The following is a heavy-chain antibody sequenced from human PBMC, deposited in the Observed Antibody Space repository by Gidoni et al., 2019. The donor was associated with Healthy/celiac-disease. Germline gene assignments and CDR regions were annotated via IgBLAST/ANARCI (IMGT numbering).Heavy chain of an antibody. V-gene: IGHV1-46*01. CDR2: INPSGGST. J-gene: IGHJ4*02. CDR3: ARDEYSSSPQLAPTFDY. Sequence: QVQLVQSGAEVKKPGASVTVSCKASGYTFTSYYMHWVRQAPGQGLEWMGIINPSGGSTSYAQKFQGRVTMTRDTSTSTVYMELSSLRSEDTAVYYCARDEYSSSPQLAPTFDYWGQGTLVTVSS. CDR1: GYTFTSYY. D-gene: IGHD6-13*01.